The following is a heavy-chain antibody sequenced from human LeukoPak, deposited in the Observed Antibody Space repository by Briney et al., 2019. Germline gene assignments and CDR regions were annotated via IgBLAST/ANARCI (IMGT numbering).Heavy chain of an antibody. CDR1: GVPISSSSYY. CDR2: IDYSANT. CDR3: ARHVRQTAYDY. J-gene: IGHJ4*02. V-gene: IGHV4-39*01. D-gene: IGHD5-18*01. Sequence: HSETLSLTCTVSGVPISSSSYYWVWIRQPPGKGLAWIGSIDYSANTYSNPSLWGRFTISLHTSKNHCSLRLSSVTAADTAVYYCARHVRQTAYDYWGQGTLVTVSS.